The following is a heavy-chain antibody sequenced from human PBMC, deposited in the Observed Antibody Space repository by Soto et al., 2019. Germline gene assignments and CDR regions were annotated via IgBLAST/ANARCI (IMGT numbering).Heavy chain of an antibody. CDR2: ISWNGGTR. J-gene: IGHJ6*03. CDR1: GFTFDEYG. Sequence: EVQLVESGGGLVQPGRSLRLSCVASGFTFDEYGMHWVRQAPGKGLEWVSGISWNGGTRDYADSVKGRFTISRDNANTSLFLKMNSLTDEDTALYYCANDTRPQTEGIYYYFYYVDVWGKGTTVTVSS. V-gene: IGHV3-9*01. CDR3: ANDTRPQTEGIYYYFYYVDV.